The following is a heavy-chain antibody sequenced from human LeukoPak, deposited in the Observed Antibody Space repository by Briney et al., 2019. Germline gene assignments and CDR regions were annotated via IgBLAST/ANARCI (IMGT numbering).Heavy chain of an antibody. Sequence: SVKVSCKASGGTFSSYAISWVRQAPGQGLEWMGGIIPIFGTASYAQKFQGRVTITADESTSTAYMELSSLRSEDTAVYYCARVGKYYDSSGYYPYWGQGTLVTVSS. D-gene: IGHD3-22*01. CDR2: IIPIFGTA. CDR3: ARVGKYYDSSGYYPY. CDR1: GGTFSSYA. J-gene: IGHJ4*02. V-gene: IGHV1-69*13.